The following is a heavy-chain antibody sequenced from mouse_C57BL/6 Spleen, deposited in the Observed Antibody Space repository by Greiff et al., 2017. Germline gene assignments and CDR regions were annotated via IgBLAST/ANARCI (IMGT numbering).Heavy chain of an antibody. Sequence: EVQLQQSGPELVKPGASVKISCKASGYTFTDYYMNWVKQSHGKSLEWIGDINPNNGGTSYNQKFKGKATLTVDKSSSTAYMELRSLTSEDSAVYYCAREDYYGSSYFDYWGQGTTRTVSS. CDR1: GYTFTDYY. CDR2: INPNNGGT. V-gene: IGHV1-26*01. D-gene: IGHD1-1*01. J-gene: IGHJ2*01. CDR3: AREDYYGSSYFDY.